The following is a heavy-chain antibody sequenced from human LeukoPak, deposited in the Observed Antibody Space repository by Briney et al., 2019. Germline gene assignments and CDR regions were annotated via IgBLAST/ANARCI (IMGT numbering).Heavy chain of an antibody. D-gene: IGHD4-17*01. CDR1: GYTFTSYD. Sequence: ASVKVSCKASGYTFTSYDINWVRQATGQGLEWMGWMIPNSGNTGYAQKFQGRVTMTRNTSISTAYMELSSLRSEDTAVYYCARVGVYGDYDGGYDAFDIWGQGTMVTVSS. V-gene: IGHV1-8*01. CDR3: ARVGVYGDYDGGYDAFDI. J-gene: IGHJ3*02. CDR2: MIPNSGNT.